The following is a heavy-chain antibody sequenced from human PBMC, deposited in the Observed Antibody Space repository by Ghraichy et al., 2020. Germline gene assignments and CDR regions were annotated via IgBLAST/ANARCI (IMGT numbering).Heavy chain of an antibody. CDR3: AGHWLGADTIDV. J-gene: IGHJ3*01. Sequence: SETLSLTCAVSGASLSGYYWTWIRQSPGKGLEWIGEVSHRGSTTYNPSLESRVTFSVETSSNQFSLKMNSVTAADTAVYYCAGHWLGADTIDVWGRGTMVNVSS. CDR2: VSHRGST. CDR1: GASLSGYY. V-gene: IGHV4-34*01. D-gene: IGHD6-19*01.